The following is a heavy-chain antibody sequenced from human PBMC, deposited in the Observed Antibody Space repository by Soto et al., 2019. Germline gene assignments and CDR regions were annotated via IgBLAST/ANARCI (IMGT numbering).Heavy chain of an antibody. D-gene: IGHD3-22*01. V-gene: IGHV3-23*01. J-gene: IGHJ3*02. CDR3: AKGTYYYDSSGAFDI. CDR2: ISGSGGST. Sequence: GGSLRLSCAASGSSFGSYAMSWVRQAPGEGLEWVSGISGSGGSTYYADSVKGRFTISRDNSKNTLYLQMNRLRAEDMAVYYCAKGTYYYDSSGAFDIWGQGTMVTVSS. CDR1: GSSFGSYA.